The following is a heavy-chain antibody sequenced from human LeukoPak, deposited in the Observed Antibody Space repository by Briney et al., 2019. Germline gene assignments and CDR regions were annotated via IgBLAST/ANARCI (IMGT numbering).Heavy chain of an antibody. J-gene: IGHJ4*02. CDR1: GYTFTGYY. CDR3: ARDSSGYYRSPPFDY. D-gene: IGHD3-22*01. Sequence: ASVKVSCKASGYTFTGYYMHWVRQAPGQGLEWMGWINPNSGGTNYAQKFQGRVTMTRDTSISTAYMELSRLRSDDTAVYYCARDSSGYYRSPPFDYWGQGTLVTVSS. V-gene: IGHV1-2*02. CDR2: INPNSGGT.